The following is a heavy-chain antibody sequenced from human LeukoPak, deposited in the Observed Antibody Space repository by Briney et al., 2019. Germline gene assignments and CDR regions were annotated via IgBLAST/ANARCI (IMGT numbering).Heavy chain of an antibody. CDR3: ARVAVIYQYYMNV. CDR1: GFTFSSYS. D-gene: IGHD2-2*01. V-gene: IGHV3-48*04. J-gene: IGHJ6*03. Sequence: GGSLRLSCAASGFTFSSYSMNWVRQAPGKGLEWVSYISSSSSTIYYADSVKGRFTISRDNAKNSLYMQLNGLTAEDTAVYYCARVAVIYQYYMNVWGRGTTVTVSS. CDR2: ISSSSSTI.